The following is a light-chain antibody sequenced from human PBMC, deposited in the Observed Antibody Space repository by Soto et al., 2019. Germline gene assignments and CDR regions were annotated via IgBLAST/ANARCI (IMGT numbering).Light chain of an antibody. J-gene: IGKJ2*01. V-gene: IGKV1-5*01. CDR1: QSISSW. CDR3: QQYNSYSLST. CDR2: DAS. Sequence: DIQMTQSPSTLSASVGDRVTITCRASQSISSWLAWYQQKPGKAPKLLIYDASSLESGVPSRFSGSGSGTEFTLPISSLQPDDFATYYCQQYNSYSLSTFGQGTKLEIK.